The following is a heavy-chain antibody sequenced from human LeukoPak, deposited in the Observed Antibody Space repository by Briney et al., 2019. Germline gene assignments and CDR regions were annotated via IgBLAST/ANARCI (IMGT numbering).Heavy chain of an antibody. J-gene: IGHJ4*02. Sequence: GGSLRLSCAASGFTFSSYWMHWVRQAPGKGLVWVSRINTDGSSTSYADSVKGRFTISRDNAKSTLYLQMNSLRAEDTAVYYCARAIGNFLYYFDYWGQGTLVTVSS. CDR2: INTDGSST. V-gene: IGHV3-74*01. CDR3: ARAIGNFLYYFDY. CDR1: GFTFSSYW. D-gene: IGHD4-23*01.